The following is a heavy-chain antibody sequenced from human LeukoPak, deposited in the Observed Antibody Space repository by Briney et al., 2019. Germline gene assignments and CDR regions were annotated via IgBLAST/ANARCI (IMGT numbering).Heavy chain of an antibody. V-gene: IGHV4-4*09. CDR1: GDSMNSYF. CDR3: ARLPSSTSPFDP. CDR2: ISASEST. D-gene: IGHD2-2*01. J-gene: IGHJ5*02. Sequence: PSETLSLTCSVSGDSMNSYFWSWIRQPPGKGLEWIGYISASESTNHNPSLQSRVTISVDTSRNQFSLQLSSVTAADTAVYYCARLPSSTSPFDPWGQGTLVTVSS.